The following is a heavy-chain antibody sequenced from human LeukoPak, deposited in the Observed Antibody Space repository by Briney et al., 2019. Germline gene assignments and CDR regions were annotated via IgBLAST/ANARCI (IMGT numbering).Heavy chain of an antibody. Sequence: ASVKVSCKASGGTFSSYAISWVRQAPGQGLEWMGGIIPIFGTANYAQKFQGRVTITADKSTSTAYMELSSLRSEDTVVYYSARAGAVVDNWFDPWGQGTLVTVSS. V-gene: IGHV1-69*06. CDR3: ARAGAVVDNWFDP. J-gene: IGHJ5*02. CDR1: GGTFSSYA. D-gene: IGHD2-15*01. CDR2: IIPIFGTA.